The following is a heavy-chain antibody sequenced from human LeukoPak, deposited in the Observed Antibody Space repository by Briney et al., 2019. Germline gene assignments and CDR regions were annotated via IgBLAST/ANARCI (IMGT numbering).Heavy chain of an antibody. V-gene: IGHV1-3*01. J-gene: IGHJ4*02. CDR2: INAGNGNT. CDR1: GYTFTSYA. Sequence: ASVKVSCKASGYTFTSYAMHWVRQAPGQRLEWMGWINAGNGNTKYSQKFQGRVTITRDTSASTAYMELSSLRSEDTAVYYCARDSLRTSVNTAADFDYWGQGTLVTVSS. CDR3: ARDSLRTSVNTAADFDY. D-gene: IGHD5-18*01.